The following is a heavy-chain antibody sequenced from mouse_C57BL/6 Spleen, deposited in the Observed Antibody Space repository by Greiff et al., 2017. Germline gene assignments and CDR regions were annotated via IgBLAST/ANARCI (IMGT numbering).Heavy chain of an antibody. V-gene: IGHV6-6*01. CDR1: GFTFSDAW. D-gene: IGHD2-5*01. CDR2: IRNKANNHAT. J-gene: IGHJ3*01. CDR3: TRLYSNYAWFAY. Sequence: EVHLVESGGGLVQPGGSMKLSCAASGFTFSDAWMDWVRQSPEKGLEWVAEIRNKANNHATYYAESVKGRFTISRDDSKSSVYLQMNSLRAEDTGIYYCTRLYSNYAWFAYWGQGTLVTVSA.